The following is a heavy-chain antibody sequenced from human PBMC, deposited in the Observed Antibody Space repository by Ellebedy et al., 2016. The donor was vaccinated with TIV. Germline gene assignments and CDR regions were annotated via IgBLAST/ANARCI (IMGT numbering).Heavy chain of an antibody. D-gene: IGHD3-9*01. CDR1: GFTVSSNY. V-gene: IGHV3-53*04. J-gene: IGHJ6*02. Sequence: GESLKISCAASGFTVSSNYMSWVRQAPGKGLEWVSVIYSGGSTYYADSVKGRFTISRHNSKNTLYLQMNSLRAEDTAVYYCAGSDWLSYYYGMDVWGQGTTVTVSS. CDR3: AGSDWLSYYYGMDV. CDR2: IYSGGST.